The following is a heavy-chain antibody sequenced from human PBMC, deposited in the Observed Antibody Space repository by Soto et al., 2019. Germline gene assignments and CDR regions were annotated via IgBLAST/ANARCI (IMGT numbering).Heavy chain of an antibody. J-gene: IGHJ4*02. CDR1: GYTFTKYW. V-gene: IGHV5-51*01. Sequence: PGESLKISCQASGYTFTKYWVGWVRQMPGKGLEWMGIIYPDDSDTRYSPSFQGHVTISADKSISTAYLQWSSLKASDSATYYCARRYLLTGCVYFDYWGQGTQFTVSS. D-gene: IGHD3-9*01. CDR2: IYPDDSDT. CDR3: ARRYLLTGCVYFDY.